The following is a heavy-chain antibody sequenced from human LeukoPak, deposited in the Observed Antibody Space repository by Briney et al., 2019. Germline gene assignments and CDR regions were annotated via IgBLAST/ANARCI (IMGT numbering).Heavy chain of an antibody. CDR1: GYTFTSYY. Sequence: EASVTVSCKASGYTFTSYYMHWVRQAPGQGLEWMGIINPSGGSTTYAQKFQGRVTLTRDTSTSTVYMELSSLRSDDTAVYYCARDFSAGYSSGKPPGYWGQGTLVTVSS. J-gene: IGHJ4*02. CDR2: INPSGGST. CDR3: ARDFSAGYSSGKPPGY. V-gene: IGHV1-46*01. D-gene: IGHD6-19*01.